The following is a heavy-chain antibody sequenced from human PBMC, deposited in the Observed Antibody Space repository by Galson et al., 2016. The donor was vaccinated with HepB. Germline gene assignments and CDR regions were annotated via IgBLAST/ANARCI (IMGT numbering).Heavy chain of an antibody. CDR3: ANLRGYCIDVVCRGGYMDV. Sequence: SLRLSCAASGFTFSSYAMIWVRQVPGKGLEWVSAISGSGGSTYYADSVKGRFTISRDNSNNTLSLQVNSLRADDTAVYYCANLRGYCIDVVCRGGYMDVWGKGTTVTVSS. J-gene: IGHJ6*03. D-gene: IGHD2-8*01. V-gene: IGHV3-23*01. CDR1: GFTFSSYA. CDR2: ISGSGGST.